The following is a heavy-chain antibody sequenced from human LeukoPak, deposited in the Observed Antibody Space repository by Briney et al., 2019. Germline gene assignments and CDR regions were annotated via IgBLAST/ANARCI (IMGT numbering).Heavy chain of an antibody. Sequence: GRSLRLSCAASGFTFSSHGMPWVRQAPGKGLEWVAVIWYDGSKRYYADSVKGRFTISRDDSKNTLYLQMNSLRAEDTALYYCARGRWAPFDCWGQGTLVTVSS. J-gene: IGHJ4*02. D-gene: IGHD6-13*01. CDR3: ARGRWAPFDC. V-gene: IGHV3-33*01. CDR1: GFTFSSHG. CDR2: IWYDGSKR.